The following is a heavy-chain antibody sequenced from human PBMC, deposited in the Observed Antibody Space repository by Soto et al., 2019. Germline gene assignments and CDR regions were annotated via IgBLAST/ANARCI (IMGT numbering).Heavy chain of an antibody. CDR3: VRHATDHTAYYYSAMDV. CDR2: IYSSGRT. CDR1: GDSITTSGYY. V-gene: IGHV4-39*01. D-gene: IGHD2-21*02. J-gene: IGHJ6*02. Sequence: SETLSLTCNVSGDSITTSGYYWDWIRQPPGKGLEWSGSIYSSGRTYYNPSLNSRVTISLDAAKNQIYLKLNSVTAADTAFHYCVRHATDHTAYYYSAMDVWGQGTTVTVSS.